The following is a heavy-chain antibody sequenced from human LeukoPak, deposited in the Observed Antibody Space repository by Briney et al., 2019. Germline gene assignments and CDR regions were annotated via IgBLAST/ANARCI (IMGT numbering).Heavy chain of an antibody. Sequence: PGGTLRLSCAASGLTFSSYAMSWVRQGPGKGLEWVSTTSDSGTSTYYADSVKGRFTISRDNSKNTLYLQMKSLRAGDTAVYYCAKAGEVGTPSAYFECWGQGTLVTVSS. CDR3: AKAGEVGTPSAYFEC. J-gene: IGHJ4*02. CDR2: TSDSGTST. D-gene: IGHD1-26*01. CDR1: GLTFSSYA. V-gene: IGHV3-23*01.